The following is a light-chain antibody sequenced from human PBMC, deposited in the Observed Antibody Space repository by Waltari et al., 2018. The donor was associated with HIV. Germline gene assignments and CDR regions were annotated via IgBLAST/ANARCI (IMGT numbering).Light chain of an antibody. CDR2: AAS. V-gene: IGKV3-15*01. CDR1: QSVSTN. CDR3: QQYENWPYT. Sequence: EIFLTQSPATLSVSPGDRATRSCRASQSVSTNLAWYQFKPGQAPRLLIRAASTRASGVPARFSGSGSGAEFTLAISSLQSEDFALYYCQQYENWPYTFGQGTKVEIK. J-gene: IGKJ2*01.